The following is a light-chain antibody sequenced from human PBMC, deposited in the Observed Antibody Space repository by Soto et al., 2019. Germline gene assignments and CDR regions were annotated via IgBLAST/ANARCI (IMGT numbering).Light chain of an antibody. CDR2: EVS. Sequence: QSALTQPASVSGSPGQSITISCTGTSSGIGNYNFVSWYQQHPGKAPKLMIYEVSSRPSGVSNRFSGSKSGNTASLTISGLQAEDEADYYCSSYTITTALVFGTGTKVTVL. J-gene: IGLJ1*01. CDR1: SSGIGNYNF. CDR3: SSYTITTALV. V-gene: IGLV2-14*03.